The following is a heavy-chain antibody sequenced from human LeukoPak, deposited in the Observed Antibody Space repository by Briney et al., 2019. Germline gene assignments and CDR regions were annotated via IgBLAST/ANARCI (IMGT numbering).Heavy chain of an antibody. CDR3: ARLNLRYFESSDFPYWYFTL. D-gene: IGHD3-22*01. V-gene: IGHV4-59*08. J-gene: IGHJ2*01. CDR2: VYYSGAT. Sequence: PSETLSLTCTVPDGSISNYYWSWIRQPPGKGLQWIGYVYYSGATKYNPSLKSRVSMSVDASKKQFSLRLSSVTATDTAVYYCARLNLRYFESSDFPYWYFTLWGRGTLVTVSS. CDR1: DGSISNYY.